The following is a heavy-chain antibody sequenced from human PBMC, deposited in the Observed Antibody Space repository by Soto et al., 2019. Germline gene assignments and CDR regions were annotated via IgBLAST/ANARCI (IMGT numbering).Heavy chain of an antibody. V-gene: IGHV3-23*01. Sequence: EVQLLESGGGLVQPGGSLRLSCAASGFTFSSYAMSWVRQAPGKGLEWVSAISGSGGFTYYSDSVKGRFTISRDNSKNTLYRRMNSLRAEDTAVYDCAKDRPGNGQVLNWYFDLWGRGTLVTVSS. J-gene: IGHJ2*01. CDR3: AKDRPGNGQVLNWYFDL. CDR1: GFTFSSYA. D-gene: IGHD2-8*01. CDR2: ISGSGGFT.